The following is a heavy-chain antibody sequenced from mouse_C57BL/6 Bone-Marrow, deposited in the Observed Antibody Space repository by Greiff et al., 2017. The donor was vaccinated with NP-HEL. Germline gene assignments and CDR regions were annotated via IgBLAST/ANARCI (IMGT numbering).Heavy chain of an antibody. V-gene: IGHV8-8*01. CDR1: GFSLSTFGMG. CDR2: IWWDDDK. J-gene: IGHJ1*03. CDR3: ARLYGPSSYWYFDV. D-gene: IGHD2-10*02. Sequence: QVTLKESGPGILQPSQTLSLTCSFSGFSLSTFGMGVGWIRQPSGKGLEWLAHIWWDDDKYYNTALKSRLTISRDTSKNQVFLKLANVDTADTATYYCARLYGPSSYWYFDVWGTGTTVTVSS.